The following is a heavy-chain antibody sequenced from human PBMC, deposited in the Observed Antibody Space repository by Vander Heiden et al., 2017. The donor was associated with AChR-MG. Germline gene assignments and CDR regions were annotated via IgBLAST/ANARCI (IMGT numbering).Heavy chain of an antibody. CDR3: ATSLLWCGELLSPFGY. CDR1: GGSISSGGYS. J-gene: IGHJ4*02. CDR2: IYHSGST. Sequence: QLQLQESGSGLVKPSQTPSLTCAVSGGSISSGGYSWSWIRQPPGKGLELIGYIYHSGSTYYNPFLKSRVTISVDRSKNQFSLKLSSVTAADTAVYYCATSLLWCGELLSPFGYWGQGTLVTVSS. V-gene: IGHV4-30-2*01. D-gene: IGHD3-10*01.